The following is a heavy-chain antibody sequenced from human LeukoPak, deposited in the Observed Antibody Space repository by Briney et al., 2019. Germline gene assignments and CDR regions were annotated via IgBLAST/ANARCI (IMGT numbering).Heavy chain of an antibody. CDR2: ISGSGGST. CDR1: GFTFSSYA. V-gene: IGHV3-23*01. Sequence: PGGSLRLSCAASGFTFSSYAMSWVRQAPGKGLEWISAISGSGGSTYYADSVKGRFTISRDNSKNTLYLQMNSLRAEDTAVYYCAKSRKLVGATNFDYWGQGTLVTVSS. CDR3: AKSRKLVGATNFDY. J-gene: IGHJ4*02. D-gene: IGHD1-26*01.